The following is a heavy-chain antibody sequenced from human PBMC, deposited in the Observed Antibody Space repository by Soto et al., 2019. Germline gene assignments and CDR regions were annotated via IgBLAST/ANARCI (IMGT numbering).Heavy chain of an antibody. D-gene: IGHD2-15*01. CDR1: GGTFSSYA. V-gene: IGHV1-69*12. CDR2: IIPIFGTT. Sequence: QVQLVQSGAEVKKPGSSVKVSCKASGGTFSSYAISWVRQAPGQGLEWMGGIIPIFGTTNYAQKFQGRVTITADQSTRTXYMELSSLRSEDTAVYYWARVVTVVKSFHYWYFDLWGRGTLVTVSS. J-gene: IGHJ2*01. CDR3: ARVVTVVKSFHYWYFDL.